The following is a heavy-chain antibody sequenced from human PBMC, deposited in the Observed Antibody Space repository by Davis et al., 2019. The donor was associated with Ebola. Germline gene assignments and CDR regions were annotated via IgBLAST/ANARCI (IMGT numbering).Heavy chain of an antibody. J-gene: IGHJ4*02. CDR2: INLNGGAT. Sequence: ASVKVSCKASGYTFVNYHMHWVRQAPGQGLEWMGIINLNGGATYFVQRFQGRVTLTMDTSTTTVYMDLSSLTSEDTAMYYCGRELTGSFFVDYWGQGTLVTVSS. CDR3: GRELTGSFFVDY. D-gene: IGHD1-26*01. V-gene: IGHV1-46*01. CDR1: GYTFVNYH.